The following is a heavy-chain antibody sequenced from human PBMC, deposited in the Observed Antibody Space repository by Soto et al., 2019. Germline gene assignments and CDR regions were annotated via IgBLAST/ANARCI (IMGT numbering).Heavy chain of an antibody. CDR2: IPSRGRP. J-gene: IGHJ5*02. D-gene: IGHD5-12*01. CDR3: ARDTYSGYDFGL. CDR1: GASVAGGSYY. V-gene: IGHV4-30-4*01. Sequence: SETLSLTCSVSGASVAGGSYYWSWVRQPPGKGLEWIGYIPSRGRPFYNPSLTSRGTISADTSKNQLSLQLTSVTAADTAVYYCARDTYSGYDFGLWGQGTLVTVPQ.